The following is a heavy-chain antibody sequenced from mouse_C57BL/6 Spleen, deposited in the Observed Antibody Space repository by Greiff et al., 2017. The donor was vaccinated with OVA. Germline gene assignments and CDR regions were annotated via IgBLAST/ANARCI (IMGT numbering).Heavy chain of an antibody. CDR2: IYPGSGST. J-gene: IGHJ4*01. D-gene: IGHD2-3*01. CDR3: ERYYDGYYYAMDY. V-gene: IGHV1-55*01. CDR1: GYTFTSYW. Sequence: QVQLQQPGAELVKPGASVQMSCKASGYTFTSYWITWVKQRPGQGLEWIGDIYPGSGSTNYNEQFKSKATLTVDTSSSTAYMQLSRLTSEDSAVYYCERYYDGYYYAMDYWGQGTSVTVSS.